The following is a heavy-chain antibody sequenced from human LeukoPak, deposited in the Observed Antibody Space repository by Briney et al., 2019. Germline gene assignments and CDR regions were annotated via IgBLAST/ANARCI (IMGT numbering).Heavy chain of an antibody. CDR3: ARNVDIVATTERGGFDY. D-gene: IGHD5-12*01. CDR2: IYHSGST. V-gene: IGHV4-4*02. Sequence: SGTLSLTFAVSGGSISSSNWWSWVRQPPGKGLEWIGEIYHSGSTNYNPSLKSRVTISVDKSKNQFSLKLSSVTAADTAVYYCARNVDIVATTERGGFDYWGQGTLVTVSS. CDR1: GGSISSSNW. J-gene: IGHJ4*02.